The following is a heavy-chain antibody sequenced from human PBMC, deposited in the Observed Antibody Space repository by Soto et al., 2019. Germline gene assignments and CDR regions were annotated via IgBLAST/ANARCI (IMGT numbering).Heavy chain of an antibody. CDR2: ISSSSSTI. CDR3: ARDAYDSRGYYIYFDY. J-gene: IGHJ4*02. Sequence: EVQLVESGGGLVQPGGSLRLSCAASGFTFSSYSMNWVRQAPGKGLEWVSYISSSSSTIYYADSVKGRFTISRDNAKNSLYLQMNSLRAEDTAVYYCARDAYDSRGYYIYFDYWGQGTLVTVSS. V-gene: IGHV3-48*01. CDR1: GFTFSSYS. D-gene: IGHD3-22*01.